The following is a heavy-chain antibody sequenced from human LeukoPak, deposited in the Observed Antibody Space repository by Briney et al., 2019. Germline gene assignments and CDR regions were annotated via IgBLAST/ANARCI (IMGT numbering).Heavy chain of an antibody. CDR3: AREYYDSSGYYSSHAFDI. J-gene: IGHJ3*02. Sequence: SQTLSLTCTVSGGSISSGSYYWSWIRQPDGKGLEWIGSIYTSGSTNYNPSLKSRVTISVDTSKNQFSLKLSSVTAADTAVYYCAREYYDSSGYYSSHAFDIWGQGTMVTVSS. CDR2: IYTSGST. V-gene: IGHV4-61*02. CDR1: GGSISSGSYY. D-gene: IGHD3-22*01.